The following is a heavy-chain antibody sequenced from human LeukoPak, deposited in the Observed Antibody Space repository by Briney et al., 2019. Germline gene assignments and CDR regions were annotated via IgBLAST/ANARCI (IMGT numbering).Heavy chain of an antibody. Sequence: GGSLRLSCAASGFTFDDYGMSWVRHAPGKGLVWVSRISVDSSSTTYADSVKGRFTISRDNAKDTLYLQMHSLRADDTAVYYCAGHHQAYSRTYWGQGTLVTVSS. CDR2: ISVDSSST. CDR1: GFTFDDYG. V-gene: IGHV3-74*01. D-gene: IGHD1-26*01. CDR3: AGHHQAYSRTY. J-gene: IGHJ4*02.